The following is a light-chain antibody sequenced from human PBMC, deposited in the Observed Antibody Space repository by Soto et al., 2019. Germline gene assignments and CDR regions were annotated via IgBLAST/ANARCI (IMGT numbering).Light chain of an antibody. CDR2: DVS. CDR1: SSDVGYYNY. Sequence: QSALTQPASVSGSPGQSITMSCTGTSSDVGYYNYVSWYQLHPGKAPKLMIYDVSNRPSGISNRFSGSKSGNAASLTISGLQAEDEADYYFSSYTGSNTYVFGTGTKLTVL. V-gene: IGLV2-14*03. CDR3: SSYTGSNTYV. J-gene: IGLJ1*01.